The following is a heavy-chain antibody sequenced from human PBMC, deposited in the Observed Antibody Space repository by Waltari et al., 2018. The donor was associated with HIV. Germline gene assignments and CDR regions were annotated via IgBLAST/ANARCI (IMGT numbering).Heavy chain of an antibody. D-gene: IGHD6-19*01. CDR3: VALRTVTGTIDK. CDR1: TGYITQPYY. Sequence: QLQLQESGPALVTPSETLSLTCTVSTGYITQPYYWGWVRQFPGTGLEWIGSIYSNGVSHYAPSLKSRVALSVDMSKNQFSLTLTAVTAADTSRYFCVALRTVTGTIDKWGQGTLVTVS. J-gene: IGHJ4*02. V-gene: IGHV4-39*01. CDR2: IYSNGVS.